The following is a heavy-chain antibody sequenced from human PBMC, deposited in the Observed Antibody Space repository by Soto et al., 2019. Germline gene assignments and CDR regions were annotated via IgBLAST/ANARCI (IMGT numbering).Heavy chain of an antibody. CDR2: ISAYGDKT. J-gene: IGHJ4*02. Sequence: ASVKVSCKASGYTFTNYGISWVRQAPGQGLEWMGWISAYGDKTNYAQKLQGRVTMTTDTSTSTAYMELKSLTSDDTAIYYCAGNPPPGPYSYFDYWGQGTLVTVSS. CDR3: AGNPPPGPYSYFDY. D-gene: IGHD2-15*01. V-gene: IGHV1-18*01. CDR1: GYTFTNYG.